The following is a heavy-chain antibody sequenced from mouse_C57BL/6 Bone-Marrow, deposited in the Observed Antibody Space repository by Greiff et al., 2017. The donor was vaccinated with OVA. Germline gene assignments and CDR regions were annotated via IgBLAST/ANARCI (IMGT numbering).Heavy chain of an antibody. CDR2: ISDGGSYT. CDR1: GFTFSSYA. V-gene: IGHV5-4*01. Sequence: EVNVVESGGGLVKPGGSLKLSCAASGFTFSSYAMSWVRQTPEKRLEWVATISDGGSYTYYPDNVKGRFTISRDNAKNNLYLQMSHLKSEDTAMYYCAREGVDYDEAYWGQGTLVTVSA. D-gene: IGHD2-4*01. CDR3: AREGVDYDEAY. J-gene: IGHJ3*01.